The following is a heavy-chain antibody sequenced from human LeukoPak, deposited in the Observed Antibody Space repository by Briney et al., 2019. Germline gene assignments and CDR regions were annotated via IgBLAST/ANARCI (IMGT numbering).Heavy chain of an antibody. CDR3: ATSSGLYCTSTSCYADY. Sequence: PGGSLRLSCAASGFTFSSYAMSWVRQAPGKGLEWVSAISGSGGSTYYADSVKGRFTISRDNSQNTLYLQMSSLRAEDTAVYYCATSSGLYCTSTSCYADYWGQGTLVTVSS. J-gene: IGHJ4*02. CDR2: ISGSGGST. CDR1: GFTFSSYA. D-gene: IGHD2-2*01. V-gene: IGHV3-23*01.